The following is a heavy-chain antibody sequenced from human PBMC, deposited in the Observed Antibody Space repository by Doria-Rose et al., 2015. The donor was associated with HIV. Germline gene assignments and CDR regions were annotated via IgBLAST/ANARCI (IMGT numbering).Heavy chain of an antibody. Sequence: QVQLVQSGPVLVKPTETLTLTCTASWVSLSSPGMGVSWIRQPPGKALEWLANIFSDDERSYKTSLKSRLTISRGTSKSQVVLTMTDMDPVDTATYYCARIKSSRWYHKYYFDFWGQGTLVIVSA. CDR1: WVSLSSPGMG. D-gene: IGHD6-13*01. V-gene: IGHV2-26*01. J-gene: IGHJ4*02. CDR3: ARIKSSRWYHKYYFDF. CDR2: IFSDDER.